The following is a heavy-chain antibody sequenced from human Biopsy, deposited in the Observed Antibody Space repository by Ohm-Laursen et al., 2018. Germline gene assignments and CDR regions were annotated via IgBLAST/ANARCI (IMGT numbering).Heavy chain of an antibody. J-gene: IGHJ4*02. CDR3: ARDALGGGSYRFFY. CDR2: IIPIFGTA. CDR1: GDSFTSYA. Sequence: SVKVSCQASGDSFTSYAISWVRQAPGQGLEWMGGIIPIFGTANYAQKFQGRVTITADESTSTAYMELSSLRSDDTAVYYCARDALGGGSYRFFYWGQGSLVTVSS. D-gene: IGHD1-26*01. V-gene: IGHV1-69*13.